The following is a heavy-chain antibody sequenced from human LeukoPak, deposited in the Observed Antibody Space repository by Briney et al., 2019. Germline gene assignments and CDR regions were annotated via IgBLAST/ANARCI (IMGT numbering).Heavy chain of an antibody. J-gene: IGHJ6*02. CDR1: GLTFSSDW. D-gene: IGHD2-2*01. Sequence: GRPLRLSCAVSGLTFSSDWMHWVGHAPGKGLVCVSYIKGEGRTTKYADFVRGRYTISRDNAKKTLHVQKNSLTDEDTAVYYCAREVDVVPTAMGVYYFYFMDVWGQGTTVTVSS. CDR2: IKGEGRTT. V-gene: IGHV3-74*01. CDR3: AREVDVVPTAMGVYYFYFMDV.